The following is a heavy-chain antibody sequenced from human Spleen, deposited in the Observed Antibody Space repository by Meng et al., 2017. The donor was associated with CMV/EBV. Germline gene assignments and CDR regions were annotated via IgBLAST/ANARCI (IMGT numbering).Heavy chain of an antibody. CDR1: GYTFTTYH. J-gene: IGHJ4*02. D-gene: IGHD2-15*01. Sequence: SGYTFTTYHIQWVRQAPGQRPEWMGWIDPYSGGTTFAQKFQGRVTLTRDTSIRTVYLEVSRLISDDTAVYYCARRYCTGGSCYPDYWGPGTLVTVSS. CDR2: IDPYSGGT. CDR3: ARRYCTGGSCYPDY. V-gene: IGHV1-2*02.